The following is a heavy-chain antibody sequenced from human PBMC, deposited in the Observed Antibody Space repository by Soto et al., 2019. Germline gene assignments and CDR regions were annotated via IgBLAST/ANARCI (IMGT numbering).Heavy chain of an antibody. Sequence: QVQLVQSGAEVKKPGASVKVSCKASGYTFTGYYMHWVRQAPGQELEWMGWISPNSGGTNSAQKFQGRVTMTRDTAISTAYMELSRLRSDDTAVYYCAKQLWFGELFDPWGQGTLVTVSS. CDR2: ISPNSGGT. J-gene: IGHJ5*02. D-gene: IGHD3-10*01. CDR3: AKQLWFGELFDP. V-gene: IGHV1-2*02. CDR1: GYTFTGYY.